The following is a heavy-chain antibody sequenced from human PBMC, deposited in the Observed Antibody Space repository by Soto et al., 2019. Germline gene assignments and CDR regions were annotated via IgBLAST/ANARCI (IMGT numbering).Heavy chain of an antibody. D-gene: IGHD6-6*01. Sequence: EVQLLESGGGLVQPGGSLRLSCAASGFTFSSYAMSWVRQAPGKGLEWVSGITGSGDNTYYADSVKGRFTISRDNPKNTLYLQMNSLRVEDTAVYYCAKGGHSSSFYYYGMGVWGHGTTVTVSS. CDR1: GFTFSSYA. J-gene: IGHJ6*02. CDR3: AKGGHSSSFYYYGMGV. V-gene: IGHV3-23*01. CDR2: ITGSGDNT.